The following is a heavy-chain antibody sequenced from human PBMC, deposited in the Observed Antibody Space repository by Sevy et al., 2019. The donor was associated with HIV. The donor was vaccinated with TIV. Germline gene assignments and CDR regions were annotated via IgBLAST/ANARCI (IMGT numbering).Heavy chain of an antibody. Sequence: ASVKVSCKASGGTCSSYAISWVRQAPGQGLEWMGGIIPIFGTANYAQKFQGRVTITADKSTSTAYMELSSLRSEDTAVYYCARARTDYYDSSGYDAFDIWGQGTMVTVSS. CDR3: ARARTDYYDSSGYDAFDI. V-gene: IGHV1-69*06. CDR1: GGTCSSYA. D-gene: IGHD3-22*01. J-gene: IGHJ3*02. CDR2: IIPIFGTA.